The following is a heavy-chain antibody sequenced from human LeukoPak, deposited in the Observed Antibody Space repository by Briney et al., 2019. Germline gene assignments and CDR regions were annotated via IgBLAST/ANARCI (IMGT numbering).Heavy chain of an antibody. CDR2: IRSTDSI. Sequence: GGSLRLSCAASGFPFSSFSMNWVRRAPGKGLEWISYIRSTDSIYYADSVKGRFTISRDDARNSVYLQMNSLRAEDTAVYYCVRELIVGVAEYFHYWGQGTLVTVSS. CDR1: GFPFSSFS. J-gene: IGHJ1*01. V-gene: IGHV3-69-1*01. D-gene: IGHD2-8*01. CDR3: VRELIVGVAEYFHY.